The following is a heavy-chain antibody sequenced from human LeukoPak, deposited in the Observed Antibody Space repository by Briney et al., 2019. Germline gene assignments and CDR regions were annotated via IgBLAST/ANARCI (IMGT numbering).Heavy chain of an antibody. CDR3: ARDSPGYLAYDS. V-gene: IGHV3-7*04. J-gene: IGHJ4*02. CDR2: IKEDGSAT. Sequence: GGSLRLSCAASXFTFSNALMSWVRQAPGKRPEWVANIKEDGSATYYVDSVKGRFTISRDNAKKSLYLQMNSLRAEDTAVYYCARDSPGYLAYDSWGQGTLVTVSS. D-gene: IGHD1-1*01. CDR1: XFTFSNAL.